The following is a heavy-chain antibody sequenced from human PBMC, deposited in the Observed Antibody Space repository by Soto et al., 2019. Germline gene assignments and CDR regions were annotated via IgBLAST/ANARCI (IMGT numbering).Heavy chain of an antibody. D-gene: IGHD6-13*01. Sequence: PSETLSLTCTVSGGSISSSSYYWGWIRQPPGKGLEWIGSIYYSGSTYYNPSLKSRVTISVDTSKNQFSLKLSSVTAADTAVYYCARLSRFNWFDPWGQGTLVTVYS. CDR1: GGSISSSSYY. CDR2: IYYSGST. CDR3: ARLSRFNWFDP. J-gene: IGHJ5*02. V-gene: IGHV4-39*01.